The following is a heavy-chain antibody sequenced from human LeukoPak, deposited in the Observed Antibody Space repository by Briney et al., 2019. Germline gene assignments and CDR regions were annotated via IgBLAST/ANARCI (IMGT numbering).Heavy chain of an antibody. Sequence: SETLSLTCTVSGYSISSGYYWGWIRQPPGKGLEWIGSIYHSGSTHYNPSLKSRVTISVDTSKNQFSLKLSSVTAADTAVYYRARADYSSTWSHDYYYMDVWGKGATVTVSS. CDR3: ARADYSSTWSHDYYYMDV. CDR1: GYSISSGYY. D-gene: IGHD6-13*01. V-gene: IGHV4-38-2*02. J-gene: IGHJ6*03. CDR2: IYHSGST.